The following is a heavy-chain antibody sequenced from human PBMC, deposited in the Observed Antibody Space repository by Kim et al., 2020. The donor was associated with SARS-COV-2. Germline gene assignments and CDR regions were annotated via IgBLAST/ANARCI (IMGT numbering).Heavy chain of an antibody. D-gene: IGHD1-26*01. V-gene: IGHV4-59*09. CDR3: ARGYSGSYLRVDAFDI. J-gene: IGHJ3*02. Sequence: SRKTRVTRSVDTSKNQLSLKLSSVTAADTAVYYCARGYSGSYLRVDAFDIWGQGTMVTVSS.